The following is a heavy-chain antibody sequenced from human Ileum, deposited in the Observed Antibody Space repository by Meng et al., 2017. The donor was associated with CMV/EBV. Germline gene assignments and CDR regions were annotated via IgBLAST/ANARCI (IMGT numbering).Heavy chain of an antibody. D-gene: IGHD6-13*01. J-gene: IGHJ4*02. V-gene: IGHV4-39*07. Sequence: QPQQRESGPGLVPTSATWSFICPVSGGSISIGRHYWGWFRQPPGKGLEWIGILYYSGTTYYNPSLKSRVTMSVGTSENQFSLKMNSVTAADTAVYYCARWSPESSSWSGFDFWGQGTLVTVSS. CDR2: LYYSGTT. CDR1: GGSISIGRHY. CDR3: ARWSPESSSWSGFDF.